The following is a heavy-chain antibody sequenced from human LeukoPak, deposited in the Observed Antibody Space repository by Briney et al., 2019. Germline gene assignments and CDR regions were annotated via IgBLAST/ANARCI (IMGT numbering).Heavy chain of an antibody. D-gene: IGHD3-10*01. V-gene: IGHV3-7*01. CDR2: IKQDGSEK. CDR3: ARDLGDYYGSGSPNWFDP. J-gene: IGHJ5*02. Sequence: GGSLRLSCSASGFSFSSYEMNWVRQAPGKGLEWVANIKQDGSEKYYVDSVKGRFTISRDNAKNSLYLQMNSLRAEDTAVYYCARDLGDYYGSGSPNWFDPWGQGTLVTVSS. CDR1: GFSFSSYE.